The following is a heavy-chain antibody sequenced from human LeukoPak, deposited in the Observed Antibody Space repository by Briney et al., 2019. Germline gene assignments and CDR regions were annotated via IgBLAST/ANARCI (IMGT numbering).Heavy chain of an antibody. D-gene: IGHD6-13*01. Sequence: SVKVSCKASGGTFSSYAISWVRQAPGQGLEWMGGIIPIFGTANYAQKFQGRVTITADESTSTAYMELSSLRSEDTAVYYCARDAYPIYSSSWSHYYMDVWGKGTTVTISS. CDR1: GGTFSSYA. J-gene: IGHJ6*03. V-gene: IGHV1-69*13. CDR3: ARDAYPIYSSSWSHYYMDV. CDR2: IIPIFGTA.